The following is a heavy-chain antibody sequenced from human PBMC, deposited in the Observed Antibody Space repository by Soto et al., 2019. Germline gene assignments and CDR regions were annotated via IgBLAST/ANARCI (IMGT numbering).Heavy chain of an antibody. J-gene: IGHJ4*02. V-gene: IGHV4-30-4*01. D-gene: IGHD1-1*01. CDR2: IYYTGST. Sequence: SETLSLTCSVSGGSINSDEYYWSWIRQPPGEGLEWIGHIYYTGSTSYNPSLKGRLTISVDTSKNQFSLKLSSVSAADTAVYYCARGRSNSPDFFDSWGQGTLVTVSS. CDR3: ARGRSNSPDFFDS. CDR1: GGSINSDEYY.